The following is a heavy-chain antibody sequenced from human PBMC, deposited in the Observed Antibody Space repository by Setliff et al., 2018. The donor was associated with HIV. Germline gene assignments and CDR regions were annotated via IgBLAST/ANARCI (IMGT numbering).Heavy chain of an antibody. CDR3: AREDGSGSWRVQAFDI. J-gene: IGHJ3*02. D-gene: IGHD3-10*01. CDR1: GFTVSSNY. CDR2: FYSGGSR. V-gene: IGHV3-66*02. Sequence: GGSQRLSCAASGFTVSSNYMYWVRQAPGKGLEWVSVFYSGGSRYYADSVRGRFTISRDNSKSTLYLQRNSLRTEDTAVYYCAREDGSGSWRVQAFDIWGQGTMVTVSS.